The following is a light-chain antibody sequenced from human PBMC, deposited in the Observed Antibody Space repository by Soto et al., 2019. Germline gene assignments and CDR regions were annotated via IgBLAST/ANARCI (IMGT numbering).Light chain of an antibody. Sequence: QSALTQPASVSGSPGQSITISCTGTSSDVGSYNLVSWYQQHPGKAPKLMIYEGSKRPSGVANRFSGSKSGNTASLTISGLQGEDDAEYYCCSYAGSSTWVFGGGPKLTVL. CDR2: EGS. CDR3: CSYAGSSTWV. J-gene: IGLJ3*02. CDR1: SSDVGSYNL. V-gene: IGLV2-23*01.